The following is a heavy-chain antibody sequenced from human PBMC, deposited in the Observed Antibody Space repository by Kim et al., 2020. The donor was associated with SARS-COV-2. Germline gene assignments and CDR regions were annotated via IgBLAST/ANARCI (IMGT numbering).Heavy chain of an antibody. V-gene: IGHV4-39*01. CDR1: GGSISSSSYY. J-gene: IGHJ4*02. Sequence: SETLSLTCTVSGGSISSSSYYWGWIRQPPGKGLEWIGSIYYSGSTYYNPSLKSRVTISVDTSKNQFSLKLSSVTAADTAVYYCARRGARGGALSYFDYWGQGTLVTVSS. CDR3: ARRGARGGALSYFDY. CDR2: IYYSGST. D-gene: IGHD3-16*01.